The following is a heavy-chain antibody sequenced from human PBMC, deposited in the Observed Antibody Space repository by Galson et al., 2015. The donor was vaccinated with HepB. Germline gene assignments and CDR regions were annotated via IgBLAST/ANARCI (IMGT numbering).Heavy chain of an antibody. CDR3: ARDEGGSYSGYDY. J-gene: IGHJ4*02. Sequence: SLRLSCAASGFTFSDYYMSWIRQAPGKGLEWVSYISSSSSYTNYADSVKGRFTISRDNAKNSLYLQMNSLRAVDTAVYYCARDEGGSYSGYDYWGQGTLVTVSS. V-gene: IGHV3-11*06. CDR1: GFTFSDYY. CDR2: ISSSSSYT. D-gene: IGHD1-26*01.